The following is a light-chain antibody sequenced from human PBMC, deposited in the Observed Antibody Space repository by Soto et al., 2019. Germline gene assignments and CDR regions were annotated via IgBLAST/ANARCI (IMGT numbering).Light chain of an antibody. CDR2: AAS. V-gene: IGKV1-39*01. CDR3: QQSYSTPWT. Sequence: DIQMTQSPSSLSASVGDRVTITCRASQIISSYLNWYQQKPGKAPKLLIYAASSLLSGVPSRFSGSGSGTDFTLTISSLQPEDFATYYCQQSYSTPWTFGQGTKVDIK. J-gene: IGKJ1*01. CDR1: QIISSY.